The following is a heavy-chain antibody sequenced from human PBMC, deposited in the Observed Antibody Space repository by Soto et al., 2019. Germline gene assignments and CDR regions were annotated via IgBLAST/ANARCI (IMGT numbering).Heavy chain of an antibody. CDR2: IRGSGGST. D-gene: IGHD4-17*01. Sequence: XLLRHGRGAAGGTFGSYAVRCILQAPGKGLEWFSAIRGSGGSTYYADSVKGRFTISRDNSKNTLYLQMNSLRAQDTAVYYCATNYGDSPPDDAFDIWGQRTMLTVSS. J-gene: IGHJ3*02. CDR3: ATNYGDSPPDDAFDI. CDR1: GGTFGSYA. V-gene: IGHV3-23*01.